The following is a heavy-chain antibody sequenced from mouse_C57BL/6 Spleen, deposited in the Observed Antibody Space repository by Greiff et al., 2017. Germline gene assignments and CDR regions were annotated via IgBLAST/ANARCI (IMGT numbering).Heavy chain of an antibody. V-gene: IGHV1-81*01. CDR2: IYPRSGNT. J-gene: IGHJ2*01. CDR3: ASPVVANDYFDY. D-gene: IGHD1-1*01. CDR1: GYTFTSYG. Sequence: QVQLKESGAELARPGASVKLSCKASGYTFTSYGISWVKQRTGQGLEWIGEIYPRSGNTYYNEKFKGKATLTADKSSSTAYMELRSLTSEDSAVYFCASPVVANDYFDYWGQGTTLTVSS.